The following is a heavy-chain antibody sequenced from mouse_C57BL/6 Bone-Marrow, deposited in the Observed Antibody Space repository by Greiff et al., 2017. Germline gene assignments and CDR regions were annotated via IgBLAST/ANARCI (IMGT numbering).Heavy chain of an antibody. J-gene: IGHJ2*01. V-gene: IGHV1-55*01. Sequence: QVQLKQPGAELVKPGASVKMSCKASGYTFTSYWITWVKQRPGQGLEWIGDIYPGSGSTNYNEKFKSKATLTVDTSSSTAYMQLSSLTSEDSAVYYCARSPYYYGSSTIDYWGQGTTLTVSS. CDR2: IYPGSGST. CDR3: ARSPYYYGSSTIDY. D-gene: IGHD1-1*01. CDR1: GYTFTSYW.